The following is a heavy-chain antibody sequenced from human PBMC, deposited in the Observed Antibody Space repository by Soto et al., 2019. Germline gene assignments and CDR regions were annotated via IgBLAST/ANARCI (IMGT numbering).Heavy chain of an antibody. Sequence: GGSLRLSCAASGFTFSSYSMNWVRQAPGKGLEWVSYISSSSSTIYYADSVKGRFTISRDNAKNSLYLQMNSLRAEDTAVYYCARGRGRLRYFDWLLAPFDYWGQGTLVTVSS. J-gene: IGHJ4*02. V-gene: IGHV3-48*01. CDR3: ARGRGRLRYFDWLLAPFDY. CDR1: GFTFSSYS. CDR2: ISSSSSTI. D-gene: IGHD3-9*01.